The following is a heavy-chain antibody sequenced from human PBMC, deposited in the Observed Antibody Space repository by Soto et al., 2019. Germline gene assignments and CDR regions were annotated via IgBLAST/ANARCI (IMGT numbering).Heavy chain of an antibody. V-gene: IGHV4-39*01. D-gene: IGHD3-3*01. CDR1: GGSISSSSYY. Sequence: PSETLSLTCTVSGGSISSSSYYWGWIRQPPGKGLEWIGSIYYNGSTYYNPSLKSRVTISVDTSKNQFSLKLSSVTAADTAVYYCARFPFGVVPVWFDPWGQGTLVTVSS. CDR2: IYYNGST. CDR3: ARFPFGVVPVWFDP. J-gene: IGHJ5*02.